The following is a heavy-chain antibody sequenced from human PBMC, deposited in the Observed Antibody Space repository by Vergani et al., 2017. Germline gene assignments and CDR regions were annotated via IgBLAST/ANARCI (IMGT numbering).Heavy chain of an antibody. CDR3: ATADPYCTGDICYSWERAFDI. J-gene: IGHJ3*02. Sequence: QVQLVQSGAEVKKPGSSVKVSCKASGGTFSSYDISWVRQAPGQGLEWMGGIIPIFGTANYAQKFQGRVTITADKSTSTAYMELSRLSSEDTAVYYCATADPYCTGDICYSWERAFDIWGQGTMVTVSS. V-gene: IGHV1-69*06. D-gene: IGHD2-15*01. CDR1: GGTFSSYD. CDR2: IIPIFGTA.